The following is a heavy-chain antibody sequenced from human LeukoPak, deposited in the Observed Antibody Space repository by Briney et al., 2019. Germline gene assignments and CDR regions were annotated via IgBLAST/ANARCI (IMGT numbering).Heavy chain of an antibody. CDR3: VTYCSGGSCYSADAFDI. CDR1: GGSVSSGSYY. V-gene: IGHV4-61*01. CDR2: IYYSGST. J-gene: IGHJ3*02. Sequence: SETLSLTCTVSGGSVSSGSYYWSWIRQPPGKGLEWIEYIYYSGSTNYNPSLKSRVTISVDTSKNQFSLKLSSVTAADTAVYYCVTYCSGGSCYSADAFDIWGQGTMVTVSS. D-gene: IGHD2-15*01.